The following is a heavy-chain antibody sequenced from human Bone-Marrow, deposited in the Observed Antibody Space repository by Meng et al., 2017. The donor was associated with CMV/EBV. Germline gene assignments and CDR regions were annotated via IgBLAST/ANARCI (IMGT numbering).Heavy chain of an antibody. J-gene: IGHJ5*02. V-gene: IGHV4-39*07. CDR3: ARVPYYDFWSGPNWFDP. Sequence: GSLRLSCTVSGGSISSSSYYWGWIRQPPGKGLEWIGSIYYSGSTYYNPSLKSRVTISVDTSKNQFSLKLSSVTAADTAVYYCARVPYYDFWSGPNWFDPWGQGTLVTVSS. D-gene: IGHD3-3*01. CDR2: IYYSGST. CDR1: GGSISSSSYY.